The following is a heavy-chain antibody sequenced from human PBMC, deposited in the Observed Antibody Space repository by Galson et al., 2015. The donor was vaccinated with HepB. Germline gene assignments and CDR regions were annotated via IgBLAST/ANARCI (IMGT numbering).Heavy chain of an antibody. J-gene: IGHJ4*02. V-gene: IGHV3-7*03. CDR1: GFTFSSYW. CDR2: IKQDGSEK. Sequence: SLRLSCAASGFTFSSYWMTWVRQAPGKGLEWVANIKQDGSEKYCVDSVKGRFTISRDNAKNSLYLQMNSLRTEDTAVYFCARDSRYSSVWSPRPLDYWGQGTLDTVSS. D-gene: IGHD6-19*01. CDR3: ARDSRYSSVWSPRPLDY.